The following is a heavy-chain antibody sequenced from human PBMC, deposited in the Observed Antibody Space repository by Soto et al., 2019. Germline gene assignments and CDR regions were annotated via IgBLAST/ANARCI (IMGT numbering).Heavy chain of an antibody. CDR2: ISSTSSYI. CDR3: ARGYYDRSGYFFEY. J-gene: IGHJ4*02. CDR1: GFIFSDYS. Sequence: GGSLRLSCAASGFIFSDYSMNWVRQAPGKGLEWVSSISSTSSYIYYADSLKGRFTISRDNAKNSLYLQMNSLRVEDAAVYYCARGYYDRSGYFFEYWGQGTLVTVS. V-gene: IGHV3-21*01. D-gene: IGHD3-22*01.